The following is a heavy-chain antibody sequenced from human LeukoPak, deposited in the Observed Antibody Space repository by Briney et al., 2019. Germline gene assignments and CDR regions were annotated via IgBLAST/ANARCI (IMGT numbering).Heavy chain of an antibody. D-gene: IGHD1-26*01. J-gene: IGHJ4*02. CDR2: IKQDGSEE. CDR1: GFTFSNYW. V-gene: IGHV3-7*05. CDR3: ARGESWAFDY. Sequence: GGSLRLSCATSGFTFSNYWMSWVRQAPGKGLEWVANIKQDGSEEYYVDSVKGRFTVSRDNAKNSLYLQMNSLRAEDTAVYYCARGESWAFDYWGQGTLVTVSS.